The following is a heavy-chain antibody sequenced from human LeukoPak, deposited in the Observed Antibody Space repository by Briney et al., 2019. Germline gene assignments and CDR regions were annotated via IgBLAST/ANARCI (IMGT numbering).Heavy chain of an antibody. V-gene: IGHV5-51*01. J-gene: IGHJ3*02. CDR2: IYPGDSDT. CDR1: GYSFSGYW. D-gene: IGHD4-17*01. Sequence: GESLKISCKGSGYSFSGYWIGWVRQMPGKGLEWMGIIYPGDSDTRYSPSFQGQVTISADKSISTAYLQWSSLKASDTAMYYCARLALTTVTPPANPFDIWGQGTMVTVSS. CDR3: ARLALTTVTPPANPFDI.